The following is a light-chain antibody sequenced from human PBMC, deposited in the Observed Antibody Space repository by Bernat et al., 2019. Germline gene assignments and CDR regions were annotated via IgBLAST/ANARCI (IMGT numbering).Light chain of an antibody. CDR2: AVA. J-gene: IGLJ1*01. CDR3: SSYTRSATYV. V-gene: IGLV2-14*03. Sequence: QSALTQPSSVSGSPGQSITISCIGTSSDIGSYNYVSWYQQHPGKAPNLLIYAVANRPSGVSNLFSASKSGNTASLTISGLQAEDESDYYCSSYTRSATYVFGTGTKVTVL. CDR1: SSDIGSYNY.